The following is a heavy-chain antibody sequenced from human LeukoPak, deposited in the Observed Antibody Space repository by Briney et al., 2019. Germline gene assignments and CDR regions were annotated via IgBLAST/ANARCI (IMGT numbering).Heavy chain of an antibody. J-gene: IGHJ4*02. D-gene: IGHD3-10*01. V-gene: IGHV3-23*01. CDR3: AKDLTMVRVLGNFDS. CDR1: QFNFNKFG. Sequence: GGSLRLSCATSQFNFNKFGMTWVRQAPGKGLEWVSSISGNGAQYADSVKGRFTISRDNSKNTLYLQMNSLRAEDTAVYYCAKDLTMVRVLGNFDSWGQGTLVTVSS. CDR2: ISGNGA.